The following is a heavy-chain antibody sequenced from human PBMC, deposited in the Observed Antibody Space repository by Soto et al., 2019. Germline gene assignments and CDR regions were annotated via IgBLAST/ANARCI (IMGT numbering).Heavy chain of an antibody. CDR2: IYPGDSDT. Sequence: PGASLKISCKGSGYSFTTYWIAWVRQMPGKGLEWVGVIYPGDSDTRYSPSFEGHVTFSADKSASTAFLQWNSLKASDNAIYYCARHSTSAPKDYWGQGTLVTVFS. V-gene: IGHV5-51*01. J-gene: IGHJ4*01. CDR3: ARHSTSAPKDY. CDR1: GYSFTTYW. D-gene: IGHD3-10*01.